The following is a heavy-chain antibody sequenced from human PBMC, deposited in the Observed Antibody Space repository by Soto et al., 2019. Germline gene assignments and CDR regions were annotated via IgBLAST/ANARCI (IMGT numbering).Heavy chain of an antibody. Sequence: QVQLVQSGAEVKKPGASVKVSCKASGYTFTSYGISWVRQAPGQGLEWMGWISAYNGNTNYAQKLTGRLTMTTDTSTSTASMEPRSLRAADTAVDYCAREGSPEPLWSQETLVTVSS. V-gene: IGHV1-18*01. CDR1: GYTFTSYG. J-gene: IGHJ4*02. CDR2: ISAYNGNT. CDR3: AREGSPEPL.